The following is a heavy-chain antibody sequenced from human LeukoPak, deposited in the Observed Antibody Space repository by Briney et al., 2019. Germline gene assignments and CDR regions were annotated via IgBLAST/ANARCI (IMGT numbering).Heavy chain of an antibody. Sequence: SVKVSCKASGGTFSSYAISWVRQAPGQGLEWMGRIIPIFGTANYAQKFQGRVTITTDESTSTAYMELSSLRSEDTAVYYCASSGITGFGWYFDLWGRGTLVTVSS. CDR3: ASSGITGFGWYFDL. CDR1: GGTFSSYA. V-gene: IGHV1-69*05. D-gene: IGHD1-20*01. CDR2: IIPIFGTA. J-gene: IGHJ2*01.